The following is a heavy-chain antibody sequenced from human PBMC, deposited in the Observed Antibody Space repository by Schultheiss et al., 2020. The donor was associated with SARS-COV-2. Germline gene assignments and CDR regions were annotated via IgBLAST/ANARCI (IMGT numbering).Heavy chain of an antibody. Sequence: SQTLSLTCAVYGGSFSGYYWSWIRQPPGKGLEWIGRIYTSGSTNYNPSLKSRVTMSVDTSKNQFSLKLSSVTAADTAVYYCARYGGVAYWGQGALVTVSS. V-gene: IGHV4-59*10. J-gene: IGHJ4*02. CDR3: ARYGGVAY. CDR2: IYTSGST. D-gene: IGHD2-15*01. CDR1: GGSFSGYY.